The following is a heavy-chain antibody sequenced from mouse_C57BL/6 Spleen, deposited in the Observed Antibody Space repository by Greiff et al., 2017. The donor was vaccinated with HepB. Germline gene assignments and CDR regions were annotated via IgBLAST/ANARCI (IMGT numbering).Heavy chain of an antibody. CDR3: TRRPYGSSLYYFDY. CDR1: GYTFTSYW. V-gene: IGHV1-5*01. Sequence: EVQGVESGTVLARPGASVKMSCQTSGYTFTSYWMHWVKQRPGQGLEWIGAIYPGNSDTSYNQKFKGKAKLTAVTSASTAYMELSSLTNEDSAVYYCTRRPYGSSLYYFDYWGQGTTLTVSS. J-gene: IGHJ2*01. D-gene: IGHD1-1*01. CDR2: IYPGNSDT.